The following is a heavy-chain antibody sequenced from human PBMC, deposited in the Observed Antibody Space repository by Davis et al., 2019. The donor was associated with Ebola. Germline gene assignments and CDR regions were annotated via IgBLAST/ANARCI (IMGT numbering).Heavy chain of an antibody. J-gene: IGHJ6*02. V-gene: IGHV6-1*01. CDR1: GDSGSTNTAA. Sequence: HSQTFSLTCVVSGDSGSTNTAAWNWIRQSPSRGLEWLGRTYYSSKQWYHDYATSVKSRVTVNLDTSKNQFSLHLNSVTPEDTAVYYCVKDTGGSRLGPGGMDVWGQGTTVTVSS. CDR2: TYYSSKQWYH. D-gene: IGHD2-15*01. CDR3: VKDTGGSRLGPGGMDV.